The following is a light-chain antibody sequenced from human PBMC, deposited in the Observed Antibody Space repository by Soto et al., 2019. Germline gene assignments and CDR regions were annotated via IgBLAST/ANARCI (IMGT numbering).Light chain of an antibody. CDR3: ISYAGSNNF. CDR2: EVS. J-gene: IGLJ2*01. V-gene: IGLV2-8*01. CDR1: SSDVGGYNY. Sequence: QSALTQPPSASGSPGQSVTISCTGTSSDVGGYNYVSWYQQHPGKAPKLMIYEVSKRPSGVPDRFSGSKSGNTASLTVSGLQAEDEADYYCISYAGSNNFFGGGTKVTVL.